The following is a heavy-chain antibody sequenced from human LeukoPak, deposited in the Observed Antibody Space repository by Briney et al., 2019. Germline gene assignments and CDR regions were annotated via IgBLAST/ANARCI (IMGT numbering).Heavy chain of an antibody. J-gene: IGHJ2*01. CDR1: GFTFDDYA. CDR2: ISWNSGSI. Sequence: AGGSLRLSCAASGFTFDDYAMHWVRQAPGKGLEWVSGISWNSGSIGYADSVKGRFTISRDNAKNSLYLQMNSLRAEDTAVYYCARDLRSYWYFDLWGRGTLVTVSS. V-gene: IGHV3-9*01. CDR3: ARDLRSYWYFDL.